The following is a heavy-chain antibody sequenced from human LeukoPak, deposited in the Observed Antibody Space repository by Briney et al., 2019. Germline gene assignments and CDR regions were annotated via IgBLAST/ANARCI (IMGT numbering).Heavy chain of an antibody. Sequence: SQTLSLTCTVSGGSISSGSYYWSWIRQPAGTGLEWIGRIYTSGGTNYNPSLKGRVTISVDPSKNQFSLKLSSVTAADTAVYYCARDHEVVPSYYYMDVWGKGTTVTVSS. J-gene: IGHJ6*03. CDR3: ARDHEVVPSYYYMDV. D-gene: IGHD2-2*01. CDR2: IYTSGGT. CDR1: GGSISSGSYY. V-gene: IGHV4-61*02.